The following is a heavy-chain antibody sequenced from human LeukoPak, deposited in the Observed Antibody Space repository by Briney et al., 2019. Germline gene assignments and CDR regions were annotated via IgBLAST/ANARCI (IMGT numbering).Heavy chain of an antibody. Sequence: GGSLRLSCAGSGFTVSSTFMSWVRQAPGKGLECVSAMFSGGSTYYADSVKGRFTISRDSPKDTLHLQMNSLRVDDTAVYYCCGWEDPFDYWGQGTPVTVSS. J-gene: IGHJ4*02. CDR2: MFSGGST. CDR3: CGWEDPFDY. V-gene: IGHV3-53*01. D-gene: IGHD6-19*01. CDR1: GFTVSSTF.